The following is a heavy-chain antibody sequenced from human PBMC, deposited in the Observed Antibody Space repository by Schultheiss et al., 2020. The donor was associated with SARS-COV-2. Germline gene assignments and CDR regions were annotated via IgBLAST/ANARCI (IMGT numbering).Heavy chain of an antibody. J-gene: IGHJ6*02. CDR1: GGTFSSYA. CDR3: ARSDTYNFWTASYYYGFDV. D-gene: IGHD3/OR15-3a*01. V-gene: IGHV1-3*04. Sequence: ASVKVSCKASGGTFSSYAISWVRQAPGQGLEWMGWIINGNGNTEYSQNFQGRVTITRDTSASTAYMELSSLRSEDTAVYYCARSDTYNFWTASYYYGFDVWGQGTTVTVSS. CDR2: IINGNGNT.